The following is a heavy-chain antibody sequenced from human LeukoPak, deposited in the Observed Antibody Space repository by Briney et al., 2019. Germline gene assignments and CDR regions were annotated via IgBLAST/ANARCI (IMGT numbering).Heavy chain of an antibody. J-gene: IGHJ4*02. V-gene: IGHV1-2*02. CDR1: GYTFTGYY. Sequence: ASVKVSCKASGYTFTGYYMHWVRQAPGQGLEWMGWINPNSGGTSYAQKFQGRVTMTRDTSISTAYMELSRLRSDDTAVYYCARAYYDSSGYYRRPDYWGQGTLVTVSS. CDR2: INPNSGGT. CDR3: ARAYYDSSGYYRRPDY. D-gene: IGHD3-22*01.